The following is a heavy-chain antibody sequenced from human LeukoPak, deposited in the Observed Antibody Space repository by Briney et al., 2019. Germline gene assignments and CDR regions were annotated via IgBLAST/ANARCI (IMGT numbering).Heavy chain of an antibody. D-gene: IGHD6-13*01. J-gene: IGHJ3*02. CDR2: IYSGGST. V-gene: IGHV3-53*01. Sequence: GGSLRLSCAASGFAFSNYFMSWVRQAPGKGLEWVSVIYSGGSTYYADSVKGRFTISRDNSKNTLSLQMNSLRAEDTAVYYCARDADSSSLAFDIWGQGTMVTVSS. CDR3: ARDADSSSLAFDI. CDR1: GFAFSNYF.